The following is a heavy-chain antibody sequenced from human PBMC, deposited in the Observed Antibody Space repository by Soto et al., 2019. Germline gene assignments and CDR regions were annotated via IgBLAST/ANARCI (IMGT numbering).Heavy chain of an antibody. V-gene: IGHV3-30-3*01. CDR1: GFTFSSYA. D-gene: IGHD3-22*01. Sequence: GGSLRLSCAASGFTFSSYAMHWVRQAPCKGLEWVAVISYDGSNKYYADSVKGRFTISRDNSKNTLYLQMNSLRAEDTAVYYCARGGYYDSSGYYDIGNWGQGTLVTVSS. CDR2: ISYDGSNK. CDR3: ARGGYYDSSGYYDIGN. J-gene: IGHJ4*02.